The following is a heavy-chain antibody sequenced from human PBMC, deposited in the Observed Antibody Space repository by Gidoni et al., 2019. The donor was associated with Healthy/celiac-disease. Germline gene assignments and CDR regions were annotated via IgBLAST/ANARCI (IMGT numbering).Heavy chain of an antibody. CDR2: ISSSSSTI. CDR1: GFTFSSYS. D-gene: IGHD3-9*01. J-gene: IGHJ4*02. Sequence: EVQLVESGGGLVQPGGSLRLCCAASGFTFSSYSMNWVRQAPGKGLEWVSYISSSSSTIYYADSVKGRFTISRDNAKNSLYLQMNSLRAEDTAVYYCARNFYYDILTGYQPYYFDYWGQGTLVTVSS. V-gene: IGHV3-48*01. CDR3: ARNFYYDILTGYQPYYFDY.